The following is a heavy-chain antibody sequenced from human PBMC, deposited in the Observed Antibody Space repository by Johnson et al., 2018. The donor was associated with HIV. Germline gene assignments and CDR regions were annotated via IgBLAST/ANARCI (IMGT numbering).Heavy chain of an antibody. CDR3: AKALLLTTATSRDAFDI. D-gene: IGHD4-17*01. J-gene: IGHJ3*02. Sequence: QVQLVESGGGVVQPGGSLRLSCAASGFTLNSYGMHWVRQAPGKGLEWVAFIRYDGSNKYYADSVKGRFTISRDNSKNTLYLQMNSLRAEDTAVYYCAKALLLTTATSRDAFDIWGQGTMVTVSS. V-gene: IGHV3-30*02. CDR2: IRYDGSNK. CDR1: GFTLNSYG.